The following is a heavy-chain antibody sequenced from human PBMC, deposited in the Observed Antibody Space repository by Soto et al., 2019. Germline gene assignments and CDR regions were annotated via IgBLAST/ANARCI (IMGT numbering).Heavy chain of an antibody. CDR3: AIRDY. V-gene: IGHV3-73*01. Sequence: EVHLVDSGGDVVQPGGSLKLSCAASEFTFSGSCLHWVRQASGRGLEWVGHLRGRADSYATSYAASVNGRFTISRDDSKNTAYLQMNSLTTEDTAVYYCAIRDYWGQGTLVTVSS. CDR1: EFTFSGSC. CDR2: LRGRADSYAT. J-gene: IGHJ4*02.